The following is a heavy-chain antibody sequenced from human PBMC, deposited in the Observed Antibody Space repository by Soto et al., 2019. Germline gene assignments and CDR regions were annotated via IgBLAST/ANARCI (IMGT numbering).Heavy chain of an antibody. Sequence: SETLSLTCDVYGGSFRGHIWTWIRQTPGKGLQWIGQINHSGSANYNPSLKSRVTISVDTSNSQFSLMLTSVTAADTAVYYCARHPGYCTGTSCYGYYTMDVWGQGTTVTVSS. CDR2: INHSGSA. CDR3: ARHPGYCTGTSCYGYYTMDV. V-gene: IGHV4-34*01. D-gene: IGHD2-2*01. CDR1: GGSFRGHI. J-gene: IGHJ6*02.